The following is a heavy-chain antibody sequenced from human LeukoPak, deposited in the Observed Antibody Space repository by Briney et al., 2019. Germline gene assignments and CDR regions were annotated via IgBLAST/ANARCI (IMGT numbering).Heavy chain of an antibody. CDR1: GYTFTIHY. J-gene: IGHJ3*02. CDR2: INPNGGST. CDR3: ARGPRRGAPTAVPQGPLDGFDI. V-gene: IGHV1-46*01. D-gene: IGHD2-21*02. Sequence: GASVKVSCKTFGYTFTIHYIHWVRQAPGQGLEWMGVINPNGGSTSYPQKFQGRITLTADTSTSTVYMELSSLRSEDTTMYYCARGPRRGAPTAVPQGPLDGFDIWGQETMVTVSS.